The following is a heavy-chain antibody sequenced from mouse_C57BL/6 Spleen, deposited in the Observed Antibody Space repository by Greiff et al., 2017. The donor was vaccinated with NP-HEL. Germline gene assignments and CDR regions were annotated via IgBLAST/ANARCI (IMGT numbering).Heavy chain of an antibody. CDR2: IDPNSGGT. Sequence: QVQLQQPGAELVKPGASVKLSCKASGYTFTSYWMHWVKQRPGRGLEWIGMIDPNSGGTKYNEKFKSKATLTVDKPSSTAYMQLSSLTSEDSAVYYCARSEAWDGFAYWGQGTLVTVSA. D-gene: IGHD4-1*01. V-gene: IGHV1-72*01. CDR3: ARSEAWDGFAY. J-gene: IGHJ3*01. CDR1: GYTFTSYW.